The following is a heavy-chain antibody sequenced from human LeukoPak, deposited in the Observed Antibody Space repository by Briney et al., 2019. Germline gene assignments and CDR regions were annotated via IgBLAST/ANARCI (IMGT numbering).Heavy chain of an antibody. Sequence: ASVKVSCKVSGYTLTELSMHWVRQAPGKGLEWMGGFDPEDGETIYAQKFQGRVTMTEDTSTDTAYMELSSLRSEDTAVYYCATDVIMVREQLGVFDIWGQGTMVTVSS. D-gene: IGHD3-10*01. CDR3: ATDVIMVREQLGVFDI. V-gene: IGHV1-24*01. J-gene: IGHJ3*02. CDR1: GYTLTELS. CDR2: FDPEDGET.